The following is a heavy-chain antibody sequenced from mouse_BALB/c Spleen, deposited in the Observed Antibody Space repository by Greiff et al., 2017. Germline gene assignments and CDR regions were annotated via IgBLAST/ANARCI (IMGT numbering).Heavy chain of an antibody. Sequence: VQLQQSGAELVRPGTSVKVSCKASGYAFTNYLIEWVKQRPGQGLEWIGVINPGSGGTNYNEKFKGKATLTADKSSSTAYMQLSSLTSDDSAVYFCARLPSLRDYAMDYWGQGTSVTVSS. V-gene: IGHV1-54*01. J-gene: IGHJ4*01. CDR3: ARLPSLRDYAMDY. CDR2: INPGSGGT. CDR1: GYAFTNYL.